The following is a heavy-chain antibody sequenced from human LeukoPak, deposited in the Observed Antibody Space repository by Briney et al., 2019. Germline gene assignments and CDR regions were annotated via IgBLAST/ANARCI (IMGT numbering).Heavy chain of an antibody. CDR1: GGSISSYY. V-gene: IGHV4-59*08. CDR2: IYYSGST. CDR3: ARYGAMALDY. Sequence: SETLSLTCTVSGGSISSYYWSWIRQPPGKGLEWIGYIYYSGSTNYNPSLKSRVTISVDTSKNQFSLKLNSVTAADTAVYYCARYGAMALDYWGQGTLVTVSS. J-gene: IGHJ4*02. D-gene: IGHD5-18*01.